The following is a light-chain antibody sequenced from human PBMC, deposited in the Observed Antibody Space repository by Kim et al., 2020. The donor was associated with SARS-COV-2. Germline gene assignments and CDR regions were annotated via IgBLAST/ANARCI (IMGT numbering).Light chain of an antibody. CDR3: QSYDTSIWV. V-gene: IGLV6-57*03. J-gene: IGLJ3*02. CDR2: DDD. CDR1: TGSITTNY. Sequence: GKTVTSSCTRSTGSITTNYVQWYQQRPGSAPTIVIFDDDQRPSGVSDRLSGSIDTSSNSASLTISGLRAEDEADYYCQSYDTSIWVFGGGTQLTVL.